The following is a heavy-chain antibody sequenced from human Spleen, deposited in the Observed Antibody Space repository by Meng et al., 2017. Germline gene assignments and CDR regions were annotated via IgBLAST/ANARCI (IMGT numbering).Heavy chain of an antibody. CDR3: ARIGYSSSSMDY. CDR2: ISSGSSYM. V-gene: IGHV3-21*01. Sequence: GESLKISCAASGFTFSTYTINWVRQAPGKGLEWVSSISSGSSYMYYADSVKGRFSISRDNTKNSLYLQMNSLRAEDTAVYFCARIGYSSSSMDYWGQGTLVTVSS. D-gene: IGHD6-6*01. J-gene: IGHJ4*02. CDR1: GFTFSTYT.